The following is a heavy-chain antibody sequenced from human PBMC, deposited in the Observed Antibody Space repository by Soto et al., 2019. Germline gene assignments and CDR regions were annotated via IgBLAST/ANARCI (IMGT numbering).Heavy chain of an antibody. CDR1: GGSISGDYW. Sequence: SETLSLTCVVSGGSISGDYWWTWVRQSPGKGLEWLGEIFHSGSTNSNPSLKTRVTLSVDKSKREFSLNLTSVTAADTAVYYCARGDSVSYLREGLGYYYVMDIWGQGTTGTV. CDR2: IFHSGST. CDR3: ARGDSVSYLREGLGYYYVMDI. J-gene: IGHJ6*02. D-gene: IGHD1-26*01. V-gene: IGHV4-4*02.